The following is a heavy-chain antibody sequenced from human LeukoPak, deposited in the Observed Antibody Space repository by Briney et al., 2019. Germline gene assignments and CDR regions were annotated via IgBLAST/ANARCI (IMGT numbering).Heavy chain of an antibody. Sequence: GRSLRLSCAASGFTFSSYAMYWVRQAPGKGLEWVAVISYDGSNKYYADSVKGRFTISRDNSKNTLYLQMNSLRPEDTAVYYCARTRPYGDYVSYYYYGMDAWGQGTTVTVSS. J-gene: IGHJ6*02. D-gene: IGHD4-17*01. CDR2: ISYDGSNK. CDR3: ARTRPYGDYVSYYYYGMDA. V-gene: IGHV3-30-3*01. CDR1: GFTFSSYA.